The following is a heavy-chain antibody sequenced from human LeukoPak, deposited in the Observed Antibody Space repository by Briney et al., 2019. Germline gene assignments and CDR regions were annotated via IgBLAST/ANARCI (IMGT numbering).Heavy chain of an antibody. CDR3: ARDGWAGNWFDP. J-gene: IGHJ5*02. CDR1: GGSISSSSYY. Sequence: SETLSLTCTVSGGSISSSSYYWGWIRQPPGKGLEWIGSIYYSGSTYYNPSLKSRVTISVDTSKNQFSLKLSSVTAADTAVYYCARDGWAGNWFDPWGQGTLVTVSS. D-gene: IGHD6-19*01. V-gene: IGHV4-39*07. CDR2: IYYSGST.